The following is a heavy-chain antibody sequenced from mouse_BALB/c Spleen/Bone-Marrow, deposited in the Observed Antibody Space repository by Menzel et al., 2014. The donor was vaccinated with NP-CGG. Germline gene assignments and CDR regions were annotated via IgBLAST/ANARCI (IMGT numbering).Heavy chain of an antibody. Sequence: EVQLQQSGGELSKQGASVKVYCTASGFNIKDTYIHWVKQRPEQGLEWIGRIDPANDNTKYDPKFQGKATITADTSSSTASLQLSSLTSEDTAVYYCASYVYGYYFDYWGQGTTLTVSS. CDR3: ASYVYGYYFDY. CDR1: GFNIKDTY. J-gene: IGHJ2*01. CDR2: IDPANDNT. V-gene: IGHV14-3*02. D-gene: IGHD2-2*01.